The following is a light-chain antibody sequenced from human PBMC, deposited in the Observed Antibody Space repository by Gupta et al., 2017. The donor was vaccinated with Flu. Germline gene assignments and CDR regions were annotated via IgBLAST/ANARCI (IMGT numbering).Light chain of an antibody. J-gene: IGKJ1*01. Sequence: GDRVVITCRASKDIDYDVSWYQYKPGRAPTLLISAAGSLQRGVPSRFSGSGSGTNCTLAISGLQPEDFSTYYCLQSFIDPWTFGQGTTV. V-gene: IGKV1-39*01. CDR1: KDIDYD. CDR2: AAG. CDR3: LQSFIDPWT.